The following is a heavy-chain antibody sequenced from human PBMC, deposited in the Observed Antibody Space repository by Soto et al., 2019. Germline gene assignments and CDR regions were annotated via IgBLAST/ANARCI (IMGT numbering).Heavy chain of an antibody. CDR3: ARHIAVPRTRGFDY. D-gene: IGHD6-19*01. V-gene: IGHV4-4*02. CDR2: IYHSGTT. Sequence: QVHLQESGPGLVKPSGTLSLTCAVSGGSITANWWSRVRQPPGRGLEWIGEIYHSGTTNYNPSLRGRVTISVDQSNNQFSLNLNSVTAADSAIYYCARHIAVPRTRGFDYWGQGNLVTVSS. J-gene: IGHJ4*02. CDR1: GGSITANW.